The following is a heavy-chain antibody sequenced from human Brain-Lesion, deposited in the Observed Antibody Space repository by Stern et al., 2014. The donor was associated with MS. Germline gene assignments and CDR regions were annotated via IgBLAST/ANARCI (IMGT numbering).Heavy chain of an antibody. Sequence: QLQLQASGPGLVKPSETLSLTCTVSGGSIINYYLTWIRQPPGKGLEWIGDISDSGSVAYNPSLKGRLTMSVDTSTNQFSLRLSSVTAADTAVYFCARGDIVVVPAARSFGSDYYYPGLDVWGQGTTISVS. CDR3: ARGDIVVVPAARSFGSDYYYPGLDV. V-gene: IGHV4-59*01. J-gene: IGHJ6*02. CDR2: ISDSGSV. D-gene: IGHD2-2*01. CDR1: GGSIINYY.